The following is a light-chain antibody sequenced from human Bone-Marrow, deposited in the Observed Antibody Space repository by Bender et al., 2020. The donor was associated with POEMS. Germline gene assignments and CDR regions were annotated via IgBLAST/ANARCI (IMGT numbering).Light chain of an antibody. CDR1: SFNIGGNP. J-gene: IGLJ2*01. Sequence: QSVLTQPPSISATPGQRVTISCSGSSFNIGGNPVNWFQQLPGTAPKLLIYSNDQRPSGVPDRFSGSKSGNTASLTISGLQAEDEADYYCSSYTSDSITGLFGGGTKLTVL. CDR2: SND. V-gene: IGLV1-44*01. CDR3: SSYTSDSITGL.